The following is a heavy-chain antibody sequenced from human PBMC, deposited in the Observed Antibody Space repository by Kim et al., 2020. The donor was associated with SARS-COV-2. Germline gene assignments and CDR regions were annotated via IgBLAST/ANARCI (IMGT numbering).Heavy chain of an antibody. D-gene: IGHD2-15*01. J-gene: IGHJ4*02. Sequence: TYYPDSSKGRFTITRDNSKNTMFLQTNSLRAEDTAIYYCAKDTGSRSFDYWGQGTLLTVSS. CDR2: T. V-gene: IGHV3-23*01. CDR3: AKDTGSRSFDY.